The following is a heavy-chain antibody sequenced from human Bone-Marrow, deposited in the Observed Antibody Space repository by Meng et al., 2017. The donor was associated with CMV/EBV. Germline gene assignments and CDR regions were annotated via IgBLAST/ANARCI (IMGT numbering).Heavy chain of an antibody. V-gene: IGHV4-61*01. CDR2: IYYSGST. J-gene: IGHJ6*02. Sequence: SETLSLTCTVSGGSVSSAYDYWSWIRQPPGKGLEWIGYIYYSGSTNYNPSLKSRVTMSVDTSKNQFSLKLASVTAADTAVYYCARGRGHDFWSGYSTTEFDPWGQGTTVTVSS. CDR1: GGSVSSAYDY. CDR3: ARGRGHDFWSGYSTTEFDP. D-gene: IGHD3-3*01.